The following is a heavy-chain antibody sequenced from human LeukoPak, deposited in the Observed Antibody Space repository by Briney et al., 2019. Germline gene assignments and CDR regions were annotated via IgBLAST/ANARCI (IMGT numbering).Heavy chain of an antibody. Sequence: GGYLRLYCAASGFTVSSNYMSWVRQAQGKGLEWVLAISGSGGSTYYADSVKGRFTISRDNSKNTLYLQMNSLRAEDTAVYYCAKVWYSSNSDYFDYWGQGTLVTVSS. V-gene: IGHV3-23*01. CDR2: ISGSGGST. D-gene: IGHD6-13*01. CDR3: AKVWYSSNSDYFDY. J-gene: IGHJ4*02. CDR1: GFTVSSNY.